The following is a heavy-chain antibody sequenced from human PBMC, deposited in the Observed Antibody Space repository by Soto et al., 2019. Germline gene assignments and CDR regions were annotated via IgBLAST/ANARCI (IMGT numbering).Heavy chain of an antibody. D-gene: IGHD4-17*01. CDR3: ARDDTTGLFDF. J-gene: IGHJ4*02. CDR1: TGSMRAYY. V-gene: IGHV4-59*01. Sequence: SETLSLTCSVFTGSMRAYYWTWFRQSPGKGLEWIGQISHTGRTKYHPSLESRVTISVDTSRKQFSLKLTSVTAADTALYYCARDDTTGLFDFWGQGTLVTVSS. CDR2: ISHTGRT.